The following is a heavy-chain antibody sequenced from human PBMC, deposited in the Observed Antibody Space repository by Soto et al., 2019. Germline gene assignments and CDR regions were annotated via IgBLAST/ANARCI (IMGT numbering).Heavy chain of an antibody. CDR3: ARGEASGGAFDI. Sequence: SETLSLTCAVYGGSFSGYYWSWIRQHPGKGLEWIGEINHSGSTNYNPSLKSRVTISVDTSKNQFSRKLSSGTAADTAVYYCARGEASGGAFDIWGQGTMVTVSS. J-gene: IGHJ3*02. CDR1: GGSFSGYY. CDR2: INHSGST. D-gene: IGHD2-15*01. V-gene: IGHV4-34*01.